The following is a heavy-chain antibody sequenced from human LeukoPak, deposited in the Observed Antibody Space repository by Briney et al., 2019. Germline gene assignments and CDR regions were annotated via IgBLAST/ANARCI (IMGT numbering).Heavy chain of an antibody. CDR2: ISAYNGNT. D-gene: IGHD3-16*01. V-gene: IGHV1-18*01. Sequence: ASVKVSCKASGYTFTSYGISWVRQAPGHGLEWMGWISAYNGNTNYAQKPQGRVTMTTDTSTSTAYMELRSLRSDDTAVYYCARDLGGIMVPYYFDYWGQGILVTVSS. CDR3: ARDLGGIMVPYYFDY. J-gene: IGHJ4*02. CDR1: GYTFTSYG.